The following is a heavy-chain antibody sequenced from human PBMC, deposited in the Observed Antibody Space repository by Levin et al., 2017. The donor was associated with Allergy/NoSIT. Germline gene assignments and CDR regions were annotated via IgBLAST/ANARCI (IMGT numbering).Heavy chain of an antibody. CDR3: ARAGVWGSYRSTYFDY. CDR2: TYYRSKWYN. V-gene: IGHV6-1*01. J-gene: IGHJ4*02. CDR1: GDSVSSTSAA. Sequence: SQTLSLTCAISGDSVSSTSAAWNWIRQSPSRGLEWLGRTYYRSKWYNDYAVSVKSRITINPDTSKNQFSLQLNSVTPEDTAVYYCARAGVWGSYRSTYFDYWGQGTLVTVSS. D-gene: IGHD3-16*02.